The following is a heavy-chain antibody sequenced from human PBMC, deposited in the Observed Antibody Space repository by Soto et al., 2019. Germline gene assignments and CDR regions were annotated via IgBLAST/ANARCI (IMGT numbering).Heavy chain of an antibody. J-gene: IGHJ6*02. Sequence: QVQVVESGGGVVQPGRSLRLSCAASGFTFRSYAMHWVRQAPGKGLEWVAVISYDGVTIYHADSVKGRFTISRDNSKDTLYLQMDSLRAAYTAVYYCARVHTTNWYYYYFGMDVWGQETTVTVSS. V-gene: IGHV3-33*08. CDR2: ISYDGVTI. CDR1: GFTFRSYA. CDR3: ARVHTTNWYYYYFGMDV. D-gene: IGHD7-27*01.